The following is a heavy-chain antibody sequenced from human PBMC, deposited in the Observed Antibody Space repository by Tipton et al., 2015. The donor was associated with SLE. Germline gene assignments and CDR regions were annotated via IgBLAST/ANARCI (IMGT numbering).Heavy chain of an antibody. J-gene: IGHJ5*02. V-gene: IGHV4-59*07. D-gene: IGHD2-2*01. CDR1: SDSMSSYY. CDR3: ARPLGYCSSASCYAGTNWFDP. Sequence: TLSLTCTVSSDSMSSYYWSWIRQPPGKGLEWIGYIYYGGSTDYNPSLRSRVTTSVDTSKNQFSLNLSSVTAADTAVYYCARPLGYCSSASCYAGTNWFDPWGQGTLVTVSS. CDR2: IYYGGST.